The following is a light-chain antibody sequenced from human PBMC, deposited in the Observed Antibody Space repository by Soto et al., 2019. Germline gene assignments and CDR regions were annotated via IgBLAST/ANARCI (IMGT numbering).Light chain of an antibody. V-gene: IGKV3-11*01. J-gene: IGKJ5*01. CDR1: QSVSSY. CDR2: DAS. CDR3: QQRSNWPPIT. Sequence: EIVLTQSPATLSLSPGERATLSCRASQSVSSYLAWYQQKHGQAPRLLIYDASNRATGIPARFSGSGSGTHFTLTINSLKPEDFAVYYCQQRSNWPPITFGQGTRLEIK.